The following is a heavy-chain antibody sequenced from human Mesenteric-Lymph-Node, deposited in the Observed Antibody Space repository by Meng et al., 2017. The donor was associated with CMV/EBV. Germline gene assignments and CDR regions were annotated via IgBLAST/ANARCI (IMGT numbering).Heavy chain of an antibody. CDR3: ARDRRYCSSTSCNHFDY. J-gene: IGHJ4*02. V-gene: IGHV1-2*02. Sequence: ASVKVSCKASGYTFTGYYMHWVRQAPGQGLEWMGWINHNSGGTNYAQKFQGRVTMTRDTSISTAYMELSRLSSDDTAVYYCARDRRYCSSTSCNHFDYWGQGTLVTVSS. D-gene: IGHD2-2*01. CDR1: GYTFTGYY. CDR2: INHNSGGT.